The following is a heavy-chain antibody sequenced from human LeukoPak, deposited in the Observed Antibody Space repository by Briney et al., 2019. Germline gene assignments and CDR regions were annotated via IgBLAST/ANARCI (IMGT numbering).Heavy chain of an antibody. CDR1: GFTFSSYG. V-gene: IGHV3-7*01. CDR2: IKEDGSEK. J-gene: IGHJ4*02. D-gene: IGHD6-13*01. Sequence: QTGGSLRLSCAASGFTFSSYGMHWVRQAPGKGLEWVANIKEDGSEKYYVDSVKGRFTISRDNAKNSLYLQMNSLRAEDTAVYYCARDTSIAAAGSDYWGQGTLVTVSS. CDR3: ARDTSIAAAGSDY.